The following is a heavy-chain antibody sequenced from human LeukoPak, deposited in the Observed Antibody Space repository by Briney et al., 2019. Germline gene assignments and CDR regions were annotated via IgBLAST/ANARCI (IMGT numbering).Heavy chain of an antibody. Sequence: SETLSLTCTVSGGFISSSSYYWGWIRQPPGKGLEWIGSIYYSGSTYYNPSLKSRVTISVDTSRNQFSLKLSSVTAADTAVYYCASQYYYGSGSGGWFDPWGQGTLVTVSS. D-gene: IGHD3-10*01. J-gene: IGHJ5*02. CDR2: IYYSGST. CDR1: GGFISSSSYY. V-gene: IGHV4-39*01. CDR3: ASQYYYGSGSGGWFDP.